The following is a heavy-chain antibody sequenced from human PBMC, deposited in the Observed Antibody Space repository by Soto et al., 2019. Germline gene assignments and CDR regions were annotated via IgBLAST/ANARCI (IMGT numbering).Heavy chain of an antibody. V-gene: IGHV3-23*01. Sequence: GGSLRLSCAASGFTFSSYAMSWVRQAPGKGLEWVSPISGSGGSTYYADSVKGRFNISRDNSKNTLYLQMNSLRAEATAVYYCAKDGTTGDRYFYYYYYMGVWGKGTTVTVSS. D-gene: IGHD7-27*01. J-gene: IGHJ6*03. CDR3: AKDGTTGDRYFYYYYYMGV. CDR1: GFTFSSYA. CDR2: ISGSGGST.